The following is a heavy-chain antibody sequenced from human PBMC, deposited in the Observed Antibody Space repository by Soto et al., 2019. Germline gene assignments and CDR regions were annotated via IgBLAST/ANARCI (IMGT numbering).Heavy chain of an antibody. D-gene: IGHD1-26*01. CDR3: ATYSGAYSYYFDY. Sequence: QVQLVQSGAEVKKPGASVKVSCKASGYTFTAYYIHWVRQAPGQGLEWMGWINPNSGDTNYAQMFQGRFTMTRDTSVSAAYMELSRLRSDDTAVYYCATYSGAYSYYFDYWGKGTLVTFSS. V-gene: IGHV1-2*02. CDR2: INPNSGDT. CDR1: GYTFTAYY. J-gene: IGHJ4*02.